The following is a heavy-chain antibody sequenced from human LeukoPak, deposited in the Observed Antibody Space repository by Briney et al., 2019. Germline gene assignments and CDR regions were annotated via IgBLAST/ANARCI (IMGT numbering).Heavy chain of an antibody. D-gene: IGHD3-3*01. CDR1: GFTFSSYA. CDR2: ISGSGGST. V-gene: IGHV3-23*01. CDR3: AKVPDLITIFGVVIPMRFDY. Sequence: PGGSLRLSCAASGFTFSSYAMSWVRQAPGKGLEWVSAISGSGGSTYYADSVRGRFTISRDNSKNTLYLQMNSLRAEGTAVYYCAKVPDLITIFGVVIPMRFDYWGQGTLVTVSS. J-gene: IGHJ4*02.